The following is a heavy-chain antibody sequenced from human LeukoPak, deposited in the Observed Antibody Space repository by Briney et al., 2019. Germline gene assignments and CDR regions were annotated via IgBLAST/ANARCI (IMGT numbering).Heavy chain of an antibody. CDR1: GFTFSSYS. D-gene: IGHD6-13*01. J-gene: IGHJ5*02. CDR2: ISSSSSYI. CDR3: ASSAGGSSWYNWFDP. V-gene: IGHV3-21*04. Sequence: PGGSLRLSCAASGFTFSSYSMNWVRQAPGKGLEWVSSISSSSSYIYYADSVKGRFTISRDNAKNSLYLQMNSLRAEDTAVYYCASSAGGSSWYNWFDPWGQGTLVTVSS.